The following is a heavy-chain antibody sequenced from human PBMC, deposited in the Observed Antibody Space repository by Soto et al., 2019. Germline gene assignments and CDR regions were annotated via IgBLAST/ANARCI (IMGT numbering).Heavy chain of an antibody. V-gene: IGHV4-59*01. CDR1: AGSINPYY. CDR3: ARGRDDNNGFDY. CDR2: IYYSQST. D-gene: IGHD1-20*01. Sequence: SETLSLTCTASAGSINPYYWSWIRQPPGKGLEWIGHIYYSQSTNYNPSLKSRVTISVDTSKNQFSLKLSSVTAADTAVYYCARGRDDNNGFDYWGQGTLVTVSS. J-gene: IGHJ4*02.